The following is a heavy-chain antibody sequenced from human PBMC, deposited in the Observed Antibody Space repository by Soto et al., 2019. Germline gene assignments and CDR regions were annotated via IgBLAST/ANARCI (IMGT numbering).Heavy chain of an antibody. V-gene: IGHV1-3*01. CDR3: ARDLGDSSGYREYYYYYYGMDV. CDR1: GYTFTSYA. J-gene: IGHJ6*02. D-gene: IGHD3-22*01. Sequence: ASVKVSCKASGYTFTSYAIHWVRQAPGQRLEWMGWINAGSGTTKYSQKFQGRVTITRDTSASTAYMELSSLRSEDTALYYCARDLGDSSGYREYYYYYYGMDVWGQGTTVTVSS. CDR2: INAGSGTT.